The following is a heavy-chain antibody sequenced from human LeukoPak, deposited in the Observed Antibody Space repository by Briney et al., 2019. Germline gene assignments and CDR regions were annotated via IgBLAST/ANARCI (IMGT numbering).Heavy chain of an antibody. D-gene: IGHD3-10*01. CDR3: ARESTMVRGALDY. CDR1: GFSFSSYN. J-gene: IGHJ4*02. V-gene: IGHV3-48*01. Sequence: GGSLRLSCAASGFSFSSYNINWVRQAPGKGLEWVSYISSSSSTIYYADSVKGRFTISRDNAKNSLYLQMNSLRAEDTAVYYCARESTMVRGALDYWGQGTLVTVSS. CDR2: ISSSSSTI.